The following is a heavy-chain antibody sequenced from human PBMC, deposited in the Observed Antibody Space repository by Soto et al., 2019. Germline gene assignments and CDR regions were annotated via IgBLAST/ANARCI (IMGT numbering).Heavy chain of an antibody. V-gene: IGHV4-4*02. D-gene: IGHD1-26*01. CDR2: IYHSGST. J-gene: IGHJ6*03. CDR3: ARTPGAEDRYYYSYYYMDV. Sequence: QVQLQESGPGLVKPSGTLSLTCAVSSGSISSSNWWSWFRQPPGKGLEGIGEIYHSGSTNYNPSLQSRVTISVDKSKNQFSLKLRSVTAADTAVYYCARTPGAEDRYYYSYYYMDVWGKGTTVTVSS. CDR1: SGSISSSNW.